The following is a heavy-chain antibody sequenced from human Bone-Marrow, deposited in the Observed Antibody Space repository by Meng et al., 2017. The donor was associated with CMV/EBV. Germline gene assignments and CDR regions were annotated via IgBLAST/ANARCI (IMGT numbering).Heavy chain of an antibody. D-gene: IGHD3-16*01. CDR1: GLSFSSYA. J-gene: IGHJ4*02. V-gene: IGHV3-23*01. CDR2: ISGSGGTT. CDR3: AKAGRDNFWHPSFDS. Sequence: GGSLRLSCAASGLSFSSYAMSWVRQAPGKGLKWVSAISGSGGTTYYADSVKGRFTISRDSSKNTLYLQMNSLRAEDTAVYYCAKAGRDNFWHPSFDSWGQGTLVTVSS.